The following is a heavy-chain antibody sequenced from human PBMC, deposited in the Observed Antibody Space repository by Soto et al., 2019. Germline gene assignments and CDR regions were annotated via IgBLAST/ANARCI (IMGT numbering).Heavy chain of an antibody. J-gene: IGHJ4*02. CDR2: IDSRGRTL. CDR3: ARQAARNYIDS. D-gene: IGHD6-6*01. Sequence: PGGSLRLSCVASGFTFSDYSMSWIRRAPGKGLEWLAFIDSRGRTLSYADSVRGRFTISRDNAENSVYLQIDSLRADDTAVYYCARQAARNYIDSWGQGNSVTVSS. V-gene: IGHV3-11*01. CDR1: GFTFSDYS.